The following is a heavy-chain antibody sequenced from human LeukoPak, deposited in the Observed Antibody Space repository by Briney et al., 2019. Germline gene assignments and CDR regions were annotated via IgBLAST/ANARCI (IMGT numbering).Heavy chain of an antibody. CDR3: ARSPARDYYMDV. CDR2: ISSSSSYI. J-gene: IGHJ6*03. V-gene: IGHV3-21*01. CDR1: GFTFSSYS. D-gene: IGHD6-6*01. Sequence: GGSLRLSCAASGFTFSSYSMNWVRQAPGKGLEWVSSISSSSSYIYHADSVKGRFTISRDNAKNSLYLQMNSLRAEDTAVYYCARSPARDYYMDVWGKGTTVTVSS.